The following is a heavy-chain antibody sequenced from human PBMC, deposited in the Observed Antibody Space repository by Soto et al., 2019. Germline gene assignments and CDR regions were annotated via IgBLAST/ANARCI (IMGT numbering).Heavy chain of an antibody. CDR3: AKERTYSVASGFDY. CDR1: GFTFTTYG. V-gene: IGHV3-30*18. J-gene: IGHJ4*02. CDR2: ISYDGSHA. D-gene: IGHD1-26*01. Sequence: QVQLVDSGGGVVQPGRSLRLSCAASGFTFTTYGMHWVRRAPGKGLEWVAVISYDGSHAYYADSVKGRFTISRDNSKNTLYLQINSLRAKDTAVYYCAKERTYSVASGFDYWGRGTLVTVSS.